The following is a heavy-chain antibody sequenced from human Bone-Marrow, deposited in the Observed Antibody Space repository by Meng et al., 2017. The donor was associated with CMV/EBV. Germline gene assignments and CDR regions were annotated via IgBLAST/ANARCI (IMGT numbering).Heavy chain of an antibody. CDR1: GFTFSSYS. V-gene: IGHV3-21*01. J-gene: IGHJ6*02. CDR3: ARAVEWLLEDYYYYGMDV. CDR2: ISNSSSYI. Sequence: GESLKISCAASGFTFSSYSMNWVRQAPGKGLEWVSSISNSSSYIYYADSVKGRFTISRDNAKNSLYLQMNSLRAEDTAVYYCARAVEWLLEDYYYYGMDVWGQGTTVTVSS. D-gene: IGHD3-3*01.